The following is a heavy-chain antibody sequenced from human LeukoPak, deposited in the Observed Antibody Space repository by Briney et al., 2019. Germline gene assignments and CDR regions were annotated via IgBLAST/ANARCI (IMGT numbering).Heavy chain of an antibody. V-gene: IGHV3-15*01. J-gene: IGHJ4*02. D-gene: IGHD3-22*01. Sequence: GGSLRLSCAASGFTFSNAWMNWVRRAPGKGLEWVGRIKSKTDSGTTDYAAPVKGRFTISRDDSKNTLYLQMNSLKTEDTAVYYCTYYYDSSGYYKWDWGQGTLVTVSS. CDR1: GFTFSNAW. CDR3: TYYYDSSGYYKWD. CDR2: IKSKTDSGTT.